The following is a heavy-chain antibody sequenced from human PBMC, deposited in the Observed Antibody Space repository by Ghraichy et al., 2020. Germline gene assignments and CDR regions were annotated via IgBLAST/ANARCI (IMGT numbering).Heavy chain of an antibody. CDR2: ISYDAGNK. V-gene: IGHV3-30*18. D-gene: IGHD3-10*01. Sequence: GGSLRLSCAASGFTFSDFAMPWVRQAPGKGLEWVAFISYDAGNKYYADSVKGRFTISRDNSKSTLFLQMNSLRADDTAVYYCAKVMVRGAITDYWGQGTPVTVSS. J-gene: IGHJ4*02. CDR3: AKVMVRGAITDY. CDR1: GFTFSDFA.